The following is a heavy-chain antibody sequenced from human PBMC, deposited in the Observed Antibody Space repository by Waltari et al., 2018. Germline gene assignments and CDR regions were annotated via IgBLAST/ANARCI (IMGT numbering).Heavy chain of an antibody. V-gene: IGHV4-61*09. D-gene: IGHD2-15*01. CDR3: ARDGGRGGGSGVFDY. CDR2: SYPSGST. CDR1: GGSISSGSHY. Sequence: QVQLQESGPGLVKPSQTLSLTCTVSGGSISSGSHYWTWIRQPAGKGLEWIGYSYPSGSTNYNPSLKSRVTISVETSKNQSSLKLSSVTAADTAVYYCARDGGRGGGSGVFDYWGQGTLVTVSS. J-gene: IGHJ4*02.